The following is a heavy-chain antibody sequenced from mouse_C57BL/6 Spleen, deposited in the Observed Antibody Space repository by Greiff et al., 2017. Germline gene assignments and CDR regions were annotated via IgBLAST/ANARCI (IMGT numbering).Heavy chain of an antibody. CDR2: IDPSDSAT. J-gene: IGHJ3*01. Sequence: QVQLQQPGAELVRPGSSVKLSCKASGYTFTSYWMHWVKQRPIQGLEWIGNIDPSDSATHYNQKFKDKATLTVDKSSSTAYMQLSSLTSEDSAVYDWARWAVTTRKSWFAYWGQGTLVTVSA. CDR1: GYTFTSYW. V-gene: IGHV1-52*01. CDR3: ARWAVTTRKSWFAY. D-gene: IGHD2-2*01.